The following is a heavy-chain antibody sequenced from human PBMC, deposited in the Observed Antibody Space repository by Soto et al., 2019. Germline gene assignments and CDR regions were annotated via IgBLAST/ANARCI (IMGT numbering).Heavy chain of an antibody. V-gene: IGHV1-18*04. CDR3: ARWPAINGYYYYGMDV. CDR2: ISAYNGNT. CDR1: GYTFTSYG. J-gene: IGHJ6*02. D-gene: IGHD5-18*01. Sequence: GASVKVSCKASGYTFTSYGISWVRQAPGQGLEWMGWISAYNGNTNYAQKLQGRVTMTTDTSTSTAYMELRSLRSDDTAVYYCARWPAINGYYYYGMDVWGQGTTVTVSS.